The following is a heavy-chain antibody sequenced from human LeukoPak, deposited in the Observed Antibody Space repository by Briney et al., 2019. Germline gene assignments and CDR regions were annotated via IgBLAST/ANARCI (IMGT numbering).Heavy chain of an antibody. J-gene: IGHJ4*02. V-gene: IGHV5-51*01. CDR2: IHPADSDT. CDR1: GYSFTSYW. CDR3: ARLSCSGGTCYPFDS. Sequence: GESLKISCKVSGYSFTSYWIGWVCQMSGKGLEWMGVIHPADSDTRYSPSFQGQVTISVDKSNSTACLQWRSLRASDTAMYYCARLSCSGGTCYPFDSWGQGTLVTVSS. D-gene: IGHD2-15*01.